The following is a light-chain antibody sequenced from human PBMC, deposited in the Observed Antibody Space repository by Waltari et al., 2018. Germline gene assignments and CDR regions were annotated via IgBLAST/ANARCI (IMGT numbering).Light chain of an antibody. CDR1: QGLRSW. CDR2: AGS. CDR3: QQGYNTYS. Sequence: DIQMTQSPSSLSASVGDKVTITCRTSQGLRSWLAWSQQQPWKAPKLLTYAGSSLQSGVPSRFSGSGSGTDYTLTISSLQPEDFATYYCQQGYNTYSFGQGTKVEIK. V-gene: IGKV1-12*01. J-gene: IGKJ2*03.